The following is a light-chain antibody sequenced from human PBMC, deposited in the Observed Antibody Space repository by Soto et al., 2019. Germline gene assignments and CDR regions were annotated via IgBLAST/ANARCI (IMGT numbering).Light chain of an antibody. J-gene: IGKJ5*01. Sequence: DGVVTQSGLSLPVPIGQAASIACTSSQSLVYSDGNTYWSWFQQRPGQSPRRLIYKVSNRDSGVPDRFSGSGSGTDFTLKISRVEAEDVGVYYCMQGTHWPPITFGQGTRLEIK. CDR2: KVS. CDR3: MQGTHWPPIT. CDR1: QSLVYSDGNTY. V-gene: IGKV2-30*01.